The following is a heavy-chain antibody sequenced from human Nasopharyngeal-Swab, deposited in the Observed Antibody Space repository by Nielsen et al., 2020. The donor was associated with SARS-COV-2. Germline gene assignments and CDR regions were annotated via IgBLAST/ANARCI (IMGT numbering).Heavy chain of an antibody. V-gene: IGHV3-74*01. D-gene: IGHD3-10*01. Sequence: WIRQPPGKGLVWVSRINSDGSSTSYADSVKGRFTISRDNAKNTLYLQMNSLRAEDTAVYYCARDLFYYGSGNPNSLYHGMDVWGQGTTVTVSS. CDR3: ARDLFYYGSGNPNSLYHGMDV. CDR2: INSDGSST. J-gene: IGHJ6*02.